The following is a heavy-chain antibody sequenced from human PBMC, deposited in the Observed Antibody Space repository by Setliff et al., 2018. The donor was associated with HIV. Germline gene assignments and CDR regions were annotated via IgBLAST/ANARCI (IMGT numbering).Heavy chain of an antibody. D-gene: IGHD3-22*01. V-gene: IGHV4-39*01. Sequence: PSETLSLTCTVSGGSVSSSDYYWGWIRQPPGKGLEWIGSIYYSGSTYYNPSLKSRVTISVDTSKNQFSLKLSSVTAADTAVYYCARRVFNYYDTLYYFDYWGQGTLVTVSS. CDR3: ARRVFNYYDTLYYFDY. CDR1: GGSVSSSDYY. CDR2: IYYSGST. J-gene: IGHJ4*02.